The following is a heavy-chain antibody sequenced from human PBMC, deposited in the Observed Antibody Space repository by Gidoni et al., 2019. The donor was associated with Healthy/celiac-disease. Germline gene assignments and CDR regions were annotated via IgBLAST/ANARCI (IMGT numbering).Heavy chain of an antibody. V-gene: IGHV3-21*01. J-gene: IGHJ6*02. D-gene: IGHD5-18*01. Sequence: EVQLVESGGGLVKPVGSLRLSCAASGFTFSSYSLNWVSQAPGKGLEWVSSISSSSSYIYYADSVKGRFTIARDNAKNSLYLQMNSLRAEDTAVYYCARDIDGDTAMVRLERFRFGGMDVWGQGTTVTVSS. CDR1: GFTFSSYS. CDR2: ISSSSSYI. CDR3: ARDIDGDTAMVRLERFRFGGMDV.